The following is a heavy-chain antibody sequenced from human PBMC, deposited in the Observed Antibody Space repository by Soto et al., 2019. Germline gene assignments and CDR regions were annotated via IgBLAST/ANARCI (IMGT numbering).Heavy chain of an antibody. CDR2: ISYIGTT. D-gene: IGHD2-2*01. CDR3: ARDAGYQLTGAFDI. Sequence: QVQLQESGPGLVKPSKTLFLTCTVSGGPISTYYWSWIRQSPGKGLEWIGFISYIGTTQYNPSLKSRVTISVETSKNQFSLSLTSVSAADTAVYYCARDAGYQLTGAFDIWGPGTMVAVAS. V-gene: IGHV4-59*01. CDR1: GGPISTYY. J-gene: IGHJ3*02.